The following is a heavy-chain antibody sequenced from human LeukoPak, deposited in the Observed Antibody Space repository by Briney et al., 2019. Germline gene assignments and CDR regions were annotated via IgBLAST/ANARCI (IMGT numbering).Heavy chain of an antibody. V-gene: IGHV3-23*01. CDR2: ITGSGQTK. CDR3: AKESLVVIESYFDN. J-gene: IGHJ4*02. CDR1: GFSFSDYA. D-gene: IGHD3-22*01. Sequence: GGSLRLSCLVSGFSFSDYAMSWVRRAPGTGLEWVSAITGSGQTKYYTDSVKGRFTMSRGNSKNTLYLQMNSLRDEDTAEYFCAKESLVVIESYFDNWGQGTLVLVSS.